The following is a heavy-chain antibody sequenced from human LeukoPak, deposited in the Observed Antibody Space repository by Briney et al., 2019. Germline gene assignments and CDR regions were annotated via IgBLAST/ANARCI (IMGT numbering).Heavy chain of an antibody. Sequence: SETLSLTCTVYGGSFSGYCWSWIRQPPGKGLEWVGEINHSGSTNYNPSLKSRVTISVDTSKNQFSLKLTSMTAADAAVYYCASSKTNGDSSGWYAWFDPWGQGTLVTVSS. CDR2: INHSGST. V-gene: IGHV4-34*01. CDR1: GGSFSGYC. D-gene: IGHD6-19*01. J-gene: IGHJ5*02. CDR3: ASSKTNGDSSGWYAWFDP.